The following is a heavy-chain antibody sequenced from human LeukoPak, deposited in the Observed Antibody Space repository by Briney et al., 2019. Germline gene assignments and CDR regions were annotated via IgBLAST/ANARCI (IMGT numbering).Heavy chain of an antibody. CDR2: IIPILGIA. CDR1: GGTFSSYA. V-gene: IGHV1-69*04. CDR3: ARDRDGYDDY. Sequence: ASVKVSCKASGGTFSSYAISWVRRAPGQGLGWMGRIIPILGIANYAQKFQGRVTITADKSTSTAYMELSSLRSEDTAVYYCARDRDGYDDYWGQGTLVTVSS. J-gene: IGHJ4*02. D-gene: IGHD5-24*01.